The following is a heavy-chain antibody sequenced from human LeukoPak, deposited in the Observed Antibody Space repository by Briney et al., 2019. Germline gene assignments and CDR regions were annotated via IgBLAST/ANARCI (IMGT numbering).Heavy chain of an antibody. Sequence: GGSLRLSCAASGFTFSDYYMSWIRQAPGKGLEWVSYISSSGSTIYYADSVKGRFTISRDNAKNSLYLQMNSLRAEDTAVYYCARDDVWGSYRYTRRINWFDPWGQGTLVTVS. D-gene: IGHD3-16*02. J-gene: IGHJ5*02. CDR2: ISSSGSTI. CDR3: ARDDVWGSYRYTRRINWFDP. CDR1: GFTFSDYY. V-gene: IGHV3-11*01.